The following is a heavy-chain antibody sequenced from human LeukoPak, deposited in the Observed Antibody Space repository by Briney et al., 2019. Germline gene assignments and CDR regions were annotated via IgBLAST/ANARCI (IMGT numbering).Heavy chain of an antibody. D-gene: IGHD3-3*01. V-gene: IGHV3-33*01. CDR3: ARELFGAGSCPDY. J-gene: IGHJ4*02. CDR1: GFTFRSYA. Sequence: GGSLRLSCTAPGFTFRSYAIHWIRQAPGKGLERVALVWHDGSNSYYADSVKGRFTISRDNSKNTLYLQMNSLRAEDTAVYYCARELFGAGSCPDYWGQGTLVTVSS. CDR2: VWHDGSNS.